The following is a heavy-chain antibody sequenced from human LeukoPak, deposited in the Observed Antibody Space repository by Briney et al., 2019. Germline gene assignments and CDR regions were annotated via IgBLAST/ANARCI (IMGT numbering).Heavy chain of an antibody. J-gene: IGHJ4*02. CDR3: ARVDIVVVPAALYYFDY. V-gene: IGHV4-34*01. CDR2: INHRGST. Sequence: PSETLSLTCAVYGGSFSGYYWSWIRQPPGKGLEWIGEINHRGSTNYDPSLKSRVTISVGTSKNQFSLKLSSVTAADTAVYYCARVDIVVVPAALYYFDYWGQGTLVTVSS. D-gene: IGHD2-2*03. CDR1: GGSFSGYY.